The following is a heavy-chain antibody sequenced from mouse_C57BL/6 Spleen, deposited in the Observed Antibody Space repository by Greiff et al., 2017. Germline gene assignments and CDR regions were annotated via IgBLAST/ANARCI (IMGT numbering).Heavy chain of an antibody. D-gene: IGHD4-1*01. V-gene: IGHV5-17*01. Sequence: EVKLMESGGGLVKPGGSLKLSCAASGFTFSDYGMHWVRQAPEKGLEWVAYISSGSSTIYYADTVKGRFTIARDNAKNTLYLQMTSLRSEDTAMYYCARLGRDDYWGQGTTLTVSS. CDR2: ISSGSSTI. J-gene: IGHJ2*01. CDR1: GFTFSDYG. CDR3: ARLGRDDY.